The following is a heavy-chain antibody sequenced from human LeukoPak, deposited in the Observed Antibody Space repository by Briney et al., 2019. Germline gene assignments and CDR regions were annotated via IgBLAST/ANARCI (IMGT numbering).Heavy chain of an antibody. CDR2: ISSSSSYI. CDR3: ARDILTGYSH. J-gene: IGHJ4*02. Sequence: PGGSLRLSCAASGFTFSSYSMNWVRQAPGEGLEWVSSISSSSSYIYYADSVKGRCTISRDNAKNSLYLQMNSLRAEDTAVYYCARDILTGYSHWGQGTLVTVSS. D-gene: IGHD3-9*01. V-gene: IGHV3-21*01. CDR1: GFTFSSYS.